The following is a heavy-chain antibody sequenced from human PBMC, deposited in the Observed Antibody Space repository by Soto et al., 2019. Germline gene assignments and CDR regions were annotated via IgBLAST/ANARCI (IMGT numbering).Heavy chain of an antibody. D-gene: IGHD5-12*01. CDR2: ISYDGSNK. CDR1: GFTFSSYG. Sequence: QVQLVESGGGVVQPGRSLRLSCAASGFTFSSYGMHWVRQAPGKGLEWVAVISYDGSNKYYADSVKGRFTISRDNSKNTLYLQMNSLRAEDTAVYYCAKDLGDGYPFDYWGQGTLVTVSS. CDR3: AKDLGDGYPFDY. J-gene: IGHJ4*02. V-gene: IGHV3-30*18.